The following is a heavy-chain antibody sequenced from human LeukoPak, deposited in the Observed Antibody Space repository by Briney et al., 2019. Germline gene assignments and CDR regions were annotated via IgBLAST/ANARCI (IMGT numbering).Heavy chain of an antibody. J-gene: IGHJ3*02. CDR3: ARTRARINMIGVAPPHAFEI. V-gene: IGHV4-34*01. CDR2: INHSGST. CDR1: GGSFSGYY. D-gene: IGHD3-22*01. Sequence: MAAETLFLTCAVYGGSFSGYYWSWIRQPPGKGLEWIGEINHSGSTNYNPSLKSRVTISVDTSKNQFSLKLSSVTAADTAVYYCARTRARINMIGVAPPHAFEICGQGTTVNVSS.